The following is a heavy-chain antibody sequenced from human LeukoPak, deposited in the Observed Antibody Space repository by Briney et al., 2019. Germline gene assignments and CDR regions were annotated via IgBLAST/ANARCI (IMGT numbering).Heavy chain of an antibody. CDR1: GFTFSSYA. CDR3: ARAPNDYSNYVDY. V-gene: IGHV3-30*04. D-gene: IGHD4-11*01. Sequence: GGSLRLSCAASGFTFSSYAMHWVRQAPGKGLEWVAVISYDGSNKYYADSVKGRFTISRDNSKNTLYLQMNSLRAEDTAVYYCARAPNDYSNYVDYWGQGTLVTVSS. CDR2: ISYDGSNK. J-gene: IGHJ4*02.